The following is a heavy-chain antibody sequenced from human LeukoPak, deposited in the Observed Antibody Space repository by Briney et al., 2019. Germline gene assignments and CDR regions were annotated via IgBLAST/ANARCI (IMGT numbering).Heavy chain of an antibody. CDR1: GFTFSSYW. D-gene: IGHD6-13*01. CDR2: INGDGRNI. CDR3: TRGGYSSSWPQGDY. V-gene: IGHV3-74*01. J-gene: IGHJ4*02. Sequence: GGSLRLSCAASGFTFSSYWMHWVRQDPRKGLVWVSRINGDGRNINYADSVRGRFTISRDNAKNTLYLQMNTLRVDDTAVYYCTRGGYSSSWPQGDYWGQGTLVTVSS.